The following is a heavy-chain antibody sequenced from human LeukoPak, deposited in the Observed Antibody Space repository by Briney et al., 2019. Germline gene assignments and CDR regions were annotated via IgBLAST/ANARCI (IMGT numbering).Heavy chain of an antibody. CDR1: GGSISSYY. CDR2: VYYSGST. V-gene: IGHV4-59*08. J-gene: IGHJ4*02. D-gene: IGHD3-9*01. Sequence: SETLSLTCTVSGGSISSYYWSWIRQPPGKGLEWIGYVYYSGSTSYNPSLKSRVTISVDTSKNQFSPKLSSVTAADTAVYYCARRRYFDWFHKGGQGGDYFDYWGQGTLVTVSS. CDR3: ARRRYFDWFHKGGQGGDYFDY.